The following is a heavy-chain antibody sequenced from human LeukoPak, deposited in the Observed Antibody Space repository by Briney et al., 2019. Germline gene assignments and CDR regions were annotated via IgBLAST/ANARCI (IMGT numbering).Heavy chain of an antibody. D-gene: IGHD3-9*01. V-gene: IGHV3-21*04. J-gene: IGHJ3*02. Sequence: GGSLRLSCAASGFTFSSYSINWVRQAPGKGLEWVSSISSSSSYIYYADSVKGRFTISRDNSKNTLYLQMNSLRAEDTAVYYCAKGVGYDILTGRPHAFDIWGQGTMVTVSS. CDR2: ISSSSSYI. CDR1: GFTFSSYS. CDR3: AKGVGYDILTGRPHAFDI.